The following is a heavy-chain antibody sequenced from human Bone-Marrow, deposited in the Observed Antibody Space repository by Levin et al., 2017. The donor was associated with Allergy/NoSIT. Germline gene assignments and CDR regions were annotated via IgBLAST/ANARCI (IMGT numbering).Heavy chain of an antibody. CDR3: AKDPGSKSFFDS. J-gene: IGHJ4*02. CDR2: VSYDERSV. D-gene: IGHD1-26*01. V-gene: IGHV3-30*18. Sequence: PGGSLRLSCAASGFNFNNFGLHWVRQAPGKGLEWVAVVSYDERSVSYADSVKGRFSISRDNSKNTLYLQMDSLRREDTAVYYCAKDPGSKSFFDSWGQGTLVTVSS. CDR1: GFNFNNFG.